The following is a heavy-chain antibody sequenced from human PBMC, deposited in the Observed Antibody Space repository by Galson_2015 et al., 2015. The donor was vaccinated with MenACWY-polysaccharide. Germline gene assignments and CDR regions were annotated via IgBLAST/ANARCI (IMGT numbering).Heavy chain of an antibody. CDR1: GFVFNNYA. Sequence: SLRLSCAASGFVFNNYAMSWVRQAPGQGLDWVSYISYNGGATFYGDSVKGRFTISRDNSTNTLYMQMNSLRAEDTAVYYCARISLPVPPIDYWGQGTLVTASS. V-gene: IGHV3-23*01. CDR2: ISYNGGAT. D-gene: IGHD3-10*02. CDR3: ARISLPVPPIDY. J-gene: IGHJ4*02.